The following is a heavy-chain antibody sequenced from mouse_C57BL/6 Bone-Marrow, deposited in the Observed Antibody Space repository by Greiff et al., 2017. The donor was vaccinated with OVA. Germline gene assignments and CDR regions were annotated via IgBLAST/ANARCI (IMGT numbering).Heavy chain of an antibody. V-gene: IGHV1-54*01. CDR2: INPGSGGT. Sequence: LQESGAELVRPGTSVKVSCKASGYAFTNYLIEWVKQRPGQGLEWIGVINPGSGGTNYNEKFKGKATLTADKSSSTAYMQLSSLTSEDSAVYFCARFSTGKTYYFDYWGQGTTLTVSS. J-gene: IGHJ2*01. CDR1: GYAFTNYL. D-gene: IGHD4-1*02. CDR3: ARFSTGKTYYFDY.